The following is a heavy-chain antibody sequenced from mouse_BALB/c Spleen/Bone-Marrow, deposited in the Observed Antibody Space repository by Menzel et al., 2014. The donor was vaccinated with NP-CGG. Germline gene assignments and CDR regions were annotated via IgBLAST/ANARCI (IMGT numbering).Heavy chain of an antibody. J-gene: IGHJ4*01. CDR1: GYAFTNYL. CDR3: AREHGDY. V-gene: IGHV1-54*01. CDR2: INPGSGAT. Sequence: VKLQESGAELVRPGTSVKVSCKASGYAFTNYLMEWVKQRPGQGLEWIGVINPGSGATDYNEKFKGKATLTADKSSSTAYMHLSSLTSDDSAVYFCAREHGDYWGQGTSVTVSS.